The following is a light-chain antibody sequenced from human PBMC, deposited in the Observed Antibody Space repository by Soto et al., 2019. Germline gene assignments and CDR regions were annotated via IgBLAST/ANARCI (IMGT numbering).Light chain of an antibody. J-gene: IGLJ2*01. V-gene: IGLV2-14*01. CDR2: DVS. CDR1: NSDVGGYNY. CDR3: SSYTGSTTVV. Sequence: QSALTQPASVSGSPGQSITISCTGTNSDVGGYNYVSWYQQHPGKAPKLMIYDVSNRPSGVSNRFSGSKSGNTASLTISGLQREDEADYYCSSYTGSTTVVFGGGTKLTVL.